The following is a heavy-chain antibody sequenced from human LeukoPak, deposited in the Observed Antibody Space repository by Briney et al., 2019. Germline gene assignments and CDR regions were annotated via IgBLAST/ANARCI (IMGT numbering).Heavy chain of an antibody. D-gene: IGHD6-13*01. Sequence: GGSLRLSCAASGFTFSSFAMHWVRQTPGKGLEFVSEISHDESTTYYANSVKGRFTISRDNSRSTLYLQMNSLRAEDTAVYYCARGQYSSSWAGDYWGQGTLVTVSS. CDR3: ARGQYSSSWAGDY. CDR2: ISHDESTT. V-gene: IGHV3-64*01. J-gene: IGHJ4*02. CDR1: GFTFSSFA.